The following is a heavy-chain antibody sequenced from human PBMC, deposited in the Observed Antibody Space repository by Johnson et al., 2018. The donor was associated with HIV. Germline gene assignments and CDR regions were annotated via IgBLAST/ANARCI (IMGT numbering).Heavy chain of an antibody. CDR1: GFTFSSYA. CDR3: ARRYCSGGRCLNPKDAFDI. V-gene: IGHV3-23*04. CDR2: ISGSGGST. D-gene: IGHD2-15*01. J-gene: IGHJ3*02. Sequence: MQLVESGGGVVQPGRSLRLSCAASGFTFSSYAMSWVRQAPGKGLEWVSAISGSGGSTSYADSVKGRFTISRDNSKNTVYLQMNSLRADDTAVYYCARRYCSGGRCLNPKDAFDIWGQGTMVTVSS.